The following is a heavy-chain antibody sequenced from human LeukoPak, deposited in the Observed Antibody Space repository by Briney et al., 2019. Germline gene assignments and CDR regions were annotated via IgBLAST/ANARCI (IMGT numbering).Heavy chain of an antibody. D-gene: IGHD1-26*01. J-gene: IGHJ4*02. CDR1: GFTVSSNY. CDR3: ARVRNSGSPEDY. V-gene: IGHV3-53*01. Sequence: GGSLRLSCAASGFTVSSNYMSWVRQAPGKGLEWVSVIYSGGSTYYADSVKGRFTISRDNSKNTLYLQMNSLRAEDTAVYYCARVRNSGSPEDYWGQGTLVTVSS. CDR2: IYSGGST.